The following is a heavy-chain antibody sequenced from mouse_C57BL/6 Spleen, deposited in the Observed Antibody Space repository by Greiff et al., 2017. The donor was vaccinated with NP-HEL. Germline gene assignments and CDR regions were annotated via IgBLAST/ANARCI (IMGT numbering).Heavy chain of an antibody. V-gene: IGHV1-19*01. CDR3: ARMVTTGVDY. CDR2: INPYNGGT. CDR1: GYTFTDYY. D-gene: IGHD2-2*01. J-gene: IGHJ2*01. Sequence: EVQRVESGPVLVKPGASVKMSCKASGYTFTDYYMNWVKQSHGKSLEWIGVINPYNGGTSYNQKFKGKATLTVDKSSSTAYMELNSLTSEDSAVYYCARMVTTGVDYWGQGTTLTVSS.